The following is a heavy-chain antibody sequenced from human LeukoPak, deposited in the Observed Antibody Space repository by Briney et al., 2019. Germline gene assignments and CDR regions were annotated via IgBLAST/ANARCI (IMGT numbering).Heavy chain of an antibody. CDR2: IWYDGSNK. J-gene: IGHJ6*04. V-gene: IGHV3-33*08. Sequence: GGSLRLSCAPSGFTSSDYYMSWIRQPPGEGREWVADIWYDGSNKYYAESVKGRFTISGDHSKNTLYLQMNSLRAEDTAVYYCARDGGGWVAVAGDVWGEGTTVTVSS. CDR1: GFTSSDYY. D-gene: IGHD6-19*01. CDR3: ARDGGGWVAVAGDV.